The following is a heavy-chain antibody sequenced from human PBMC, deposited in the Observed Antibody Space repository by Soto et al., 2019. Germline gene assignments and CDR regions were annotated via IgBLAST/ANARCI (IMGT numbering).Heavy chain of an antibody. V-gene: IGHV4-39*01. CDR1: GGSISSSSYY. D-gene: IGHD6-19*01. CDR2: IYYSGST. CDR3: ARVPSTIAVAGHFDY. Sequence: SETLSLTCTVSGGSISSSSYYWGWIRQPPGKGLEWIGSIYYSGSTYYNPSLKSRVTISVDTSKNQFSLKLSSVTAADTDVYYCARVPSTIAVAGHFDYWGQGTLVTVSS. J-gene: IGHJ4*02.